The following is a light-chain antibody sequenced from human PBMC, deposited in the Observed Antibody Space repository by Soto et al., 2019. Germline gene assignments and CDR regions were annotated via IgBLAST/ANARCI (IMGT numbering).Light chain of an antibody. CDR1: SSNIGANP. J-gene: IGLJ2*01. Sequence: QSVLTQPPSASGTPGQRVTNSCSGSSSNIGANPINWYQQLPGTAPKLLIYNNDQRPSGVPDRFSASKSGTSASLAISGLQSEDEADYYCEAWDDSLYGAVLGGGTKVTVL. CDR3: EAWDDSLYGAV. V-gene: IGLV1-44*01. CDR2: NND.